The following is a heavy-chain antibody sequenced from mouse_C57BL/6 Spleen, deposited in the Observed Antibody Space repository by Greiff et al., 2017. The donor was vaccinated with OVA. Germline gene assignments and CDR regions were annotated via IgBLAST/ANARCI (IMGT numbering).Heavy chain of an antibody. Sequence: EVQLMESGPELVKPGASVKISCKASGYSFTGYYMNWVKQSPEKSLEWIGEINPSTGGTTYNQKFKAKATLTVDKSSSTAYMQLKSLTSEDSAVYYCARGPDYWGQGTSVTVSS. J-gene: IGHJ4*01. CDR1: GYSFTGYY. CDR2: INPSTGGT. V-gene: IGHV1-42*01. CDR3: ARGPDY.